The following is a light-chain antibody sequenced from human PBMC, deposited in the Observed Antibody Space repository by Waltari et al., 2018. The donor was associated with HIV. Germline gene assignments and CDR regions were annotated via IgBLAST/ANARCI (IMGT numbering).Light chain of an antibody. CDR3: QQYFNYPFA. CDR2: GVS. V-gene: IGKV1-8*01. J-gene: IGKJ3*01. Sequence: AIRMTQSPSSISASQGDKVAIPCRASQALDSSLAWYQQKPGGAPKLRSYGVSTLESGVASRFSGSGFGTQFTLTIGCLQPEEFATYYCQQYFNYPFAFGPGTKV. CDR1: QALDSS.